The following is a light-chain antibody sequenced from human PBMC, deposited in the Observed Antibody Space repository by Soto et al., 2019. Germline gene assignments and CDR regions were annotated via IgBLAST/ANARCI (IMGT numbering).Light chain of an antibody. J-gene: IGKJ1*01. CDR3: QQYGSSPPT. CDR1: QRVSTNY. Sequence: EIVLTQSPGTLSLSPGERATLSSRASQRVSTNYLAWYQRKPGQAPRLLIYGASSRATDIPRRFSGSGSGTDFTLTITRLEPEDFAVYYCQQYGSSPPTFGQGTKVEV. V-gene: IGKV3-20*01. CDR2: GAS.